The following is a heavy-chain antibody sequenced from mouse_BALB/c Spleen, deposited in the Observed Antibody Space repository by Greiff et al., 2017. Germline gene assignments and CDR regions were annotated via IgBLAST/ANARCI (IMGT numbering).Heavy chain of an antibody. V-gene: IGHV5-17*02. D-gene: IGHD2-14*01. Sequence: EVQLVESGGGLVQPGGSRKLSCAASGFAFSSFGMHWVRQAPEKGLEWVAYISSGSSTIYYADTVKGRFTISRDNPKNTLFLQMTSLRSEDTAMYYCARSEYDGFDYWGQGTTLTVSS. J-gene: IGHJ2*01. CDR1: GFAFSSFG. CDR2: ISSGSSTI. CDR3: ARSEYDGFDY.